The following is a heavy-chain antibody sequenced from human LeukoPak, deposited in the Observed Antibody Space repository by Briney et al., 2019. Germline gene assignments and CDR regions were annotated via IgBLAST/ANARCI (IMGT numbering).Heavy chain of an antibody. V-gene: IGHV1-8*03. CDR1: GGTFSSYA. Sequence: ASVKVSCKASGGTFSSYAINWVRQATGQGLEWMGWMNPNSGNTGYAPKFQGRVTITRNTSISTAYMEVSSLRSDDTAVYFCARGRGPLTGYRNWFDPWGQGTLVTVSS. D-gene: IGHD3-9*01. J-gene: IGHJ5*02. CDR2: MNPNSGNT. CDR3: ARGRGPLTGYRNWFDP.